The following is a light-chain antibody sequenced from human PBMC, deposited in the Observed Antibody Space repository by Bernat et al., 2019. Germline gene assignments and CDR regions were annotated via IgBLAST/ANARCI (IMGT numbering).Light chain of an antibody. CDR3: QQYNSLPFT. V-gene: IGKV1-5*03. J-gene: IGKJ2*01. CDR1: QSISSL. Sequence: DIQMTQSPSTLSASVGDRITITCRASQSISSLLAWYQQKPGKAPNLLIYKASSLESGVPSRFSGSGSGTEFTLTISSLQPDDFATYYCQQYNSLPFTSGQGTKLEIK. CDR2: KAS.